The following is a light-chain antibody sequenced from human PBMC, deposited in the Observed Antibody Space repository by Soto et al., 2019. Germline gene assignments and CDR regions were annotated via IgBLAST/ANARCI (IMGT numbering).Light chain of an antibody. CDR3: AAWDDSLQSWV. CDR2: TDN. V-gene: IGLV1-44*01. Sequence: QSVLTQPPSASGTPGQRVTISCSGSNSNIGSHTVNWYQQLPGTAPKLHIYTDNQRPSGVPDRFSDSKSGTSASLAISGLQSEDEADYYCAAWDDSLQSWVFGGGTKVTVL. J-gene: IGLJ3*02. CDR1: NSNIGSHT.